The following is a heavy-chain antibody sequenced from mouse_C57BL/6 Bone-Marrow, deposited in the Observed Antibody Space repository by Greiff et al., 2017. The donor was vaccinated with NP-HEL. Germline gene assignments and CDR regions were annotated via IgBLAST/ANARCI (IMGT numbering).Heavy chain of an antibody. V-gene: IGHV1-7*01. Sequence: QVQLQQSGAELAKPGASVKLSCKASGYTFTSYWMHWVKQRPGQGLEWIGDINPSSGYTKYNQKFKDKATLTADKSSSTAYMQLSSLTYEDSAVYYCARGGIYYDYDVPAWFAYWGQGTLVTVSA. CDR2: INPSSGYT. D-gene: IGHD2-4*01. J-gene: IGHJ3*01. CDR1: GYTFTSYW. CDR3: ARGGIYYDYDVPAWFAY.